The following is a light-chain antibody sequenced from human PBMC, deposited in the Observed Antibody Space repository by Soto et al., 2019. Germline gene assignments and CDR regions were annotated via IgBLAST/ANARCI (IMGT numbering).Light chain of an antibody. V-gene: IGKV3-20*01. CDR1: QSFSSSY. CDR3: QQYCSSPET. Sequence: EIVLTQSPGTLSLSPGERATLSCRASQSFSSSYLAWYQQKPGQAPRLLIYGASSRATGIPDRFSGSGSGTDFTLTISRLEPEDFAVYYCQQYCSSPETFGQGTKVEI. J-gene: IGKJ1*01. CDR2: GAS.